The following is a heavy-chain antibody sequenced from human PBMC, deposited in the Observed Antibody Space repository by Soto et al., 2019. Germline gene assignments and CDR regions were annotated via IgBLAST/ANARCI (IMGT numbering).Heavy chain of an antibody. D-gene: IGHD3-10*01. CDR2: INAGYGNT. CDR1: GYTFSSYA. V-gene: IGHV1-3*01. Sequence: ASVKVSCKASGYTFSSYAMHWVRQAPGQRLEWMGWINAGYGNTKSSQKFQDRVTISRDTSASTAYMELTSLRSEDTAVYYCARLHYGSDSYYIAVYWFDPWGQGTLVTVSS. J-gene: IGHJ5*02. CDR3: ARLHYGSDSYYIAVYWFDP.